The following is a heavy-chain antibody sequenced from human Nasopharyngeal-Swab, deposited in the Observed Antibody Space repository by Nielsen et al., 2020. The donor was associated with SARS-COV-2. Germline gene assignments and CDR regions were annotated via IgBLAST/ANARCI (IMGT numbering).Heavy chain of an antibody. CDR1: GFTFSSYG. J-gene: IGHJ4*02. CDR2: IYSGGSST. CDR3: AKDREYYDFWSGYSPLPIFDY. Sequence: GESLKISCAASGFTFSSYGMHWVRQAPGKGLEWVSVIYSGGSSTYYADSVKGRFTISRDNSKNTLYLQMNSLRAEDTAVYYCAKDREYYDFWSGYSPLPIFDYWGQGTLVTVSS. V-gene: IGHV3-23*03. D-gene: IGHD3-3*01.